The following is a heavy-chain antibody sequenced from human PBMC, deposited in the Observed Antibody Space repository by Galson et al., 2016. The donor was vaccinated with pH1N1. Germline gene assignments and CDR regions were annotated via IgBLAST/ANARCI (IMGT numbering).Heavy chain of an antibody. D-gene: IGHD4-17*01. J-gene: IGHJ4*02. CDR2: IDWDDDK. CDR1: GFSLSTSGMC. Sequence: PALVKPTQTLTLTCTFSGFSLSTSGMCVSWIRQPPGKALEWLALIDWDDDKYYSTSLKTRLTISKDTSKNQVVLTMTNMDPVDTATYYFARLDYGDYAGYFEYWGQGTLATVPS. CDR3: ARLDYGDYAGYFEY. V-gene: IGHV2-70*01.